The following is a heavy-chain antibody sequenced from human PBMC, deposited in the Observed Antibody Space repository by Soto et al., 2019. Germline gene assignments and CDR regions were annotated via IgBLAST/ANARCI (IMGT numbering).Heavy chain of an antibody. J-gene: IGHJ5*02. CDR3: ARAERFPRSWFDP. Sequence: SETLSLTCTVSGGSVSSGNYYWSWIRQPPGRGLDWIGNIYYTGSTNYNPSLKSRITLSVDASRNQFSLKLNSVTAADTAIYFCARAERFPRSWFDPWGQGTQVTVSS. V-gene: IGHV4-61*01. CDR2: IYYTGST. CDR1: GGSVSSGNYY. D-gene: IGHD3-10*01.